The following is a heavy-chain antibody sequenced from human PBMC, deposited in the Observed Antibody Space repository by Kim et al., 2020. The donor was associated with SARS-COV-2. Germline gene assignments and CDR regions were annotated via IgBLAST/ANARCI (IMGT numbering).Heavy chain of an antibody. D-gene: IGHD2-15*01. V-gene: IGHV3-15*01. CDR2: IKSKTDGGTT. CDR1: GFTFSNAW. CDR3: TTRWFTDYYGMDV. Sequence: GGSLRLSCAASGFTFSNAWMSWVRQAPGKGLEWVGRIKSKTDGGTTDYAAPVKGRFTISRDDSKNTLYLQMNCLKTEDTAVYYCTTRWFTDYYGMDVWGQGTTVTVSS. J-gene: IGHJ6*02.